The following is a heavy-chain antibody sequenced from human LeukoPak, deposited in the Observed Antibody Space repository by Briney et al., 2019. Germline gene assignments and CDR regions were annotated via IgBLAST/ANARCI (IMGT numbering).Heavy chain of an antibody. V-gene: IGHV3-23*01. J-gene: IGHJ4*02. CDR2: ISGSGGST. CDR3: AIQRDDFWSGYPFYY. D-gene: IGHD3-3*01. Sequence: GGSLRLSCAASGFTFSSYAMSWVRQAPGKGLEWVSAISGSGGSTYYADSVKGRFTISRDNSKNTLYLQMNSLRAEDTAVYYCAIQRDDFWSGYPFYYWGQGTLVTVSS. CDR1: GFTFSSYA.